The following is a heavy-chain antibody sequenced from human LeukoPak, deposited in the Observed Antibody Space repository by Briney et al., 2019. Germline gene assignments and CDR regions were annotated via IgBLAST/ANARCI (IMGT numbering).Heavy chain of an antibody. D-gene: IGHD3-3*01. CDR2: IYHSGST. V-gene: IGHV4-38-2*02. CDR3: ARVRSITIFGVAPLYYFDY. J-gene: IGHJ4*02. Sequence: SETLSLTCTVSGYSISSGYYWGWIRQPPGKGLEWIGSIYHSGSTNYNPSLKSRVTISVDTSKNQFSLKLSSVTAADTAVYYCARVRSITIFGVAPLYYFDYWGQGTLVTVSS. CDR1: GYSISSGYY.